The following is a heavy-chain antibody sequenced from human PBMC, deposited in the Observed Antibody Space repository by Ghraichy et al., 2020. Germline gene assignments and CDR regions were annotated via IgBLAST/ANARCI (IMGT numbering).Heavy chain of an antibody. J-gene: IGHJ4*02. CDR1: GFTFSNYW. Sequence: GGSLRLSCAASGFTFSNYWMHWVRQVPGKGLVWVARTNEYGTFVNYADSVKGRFTISRDNAKDTLYLQMNGLTAADAAVYYCANDLSGRYDFWGPGTLVTVSS. D-gene: IGHD1-26*01. V-gene: IGHV3-74*01. CDR3: ANDLSGRYDF. CDR2: TNEYGTFV.